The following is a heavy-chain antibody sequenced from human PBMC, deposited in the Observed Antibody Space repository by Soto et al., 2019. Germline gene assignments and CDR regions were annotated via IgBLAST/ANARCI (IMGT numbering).Heavy chain of an antibody. CDR3: TRDPVSSGYYSWYFDY. CDR1: GFTFGDYA. V-gene: IGHV3-49*04. Sequence: HPGGSLRLSCTASGFTFGDYAMSWVRQAPGKGLEWVGFIRSKAYGGTTEYAASVKGRFTISRDDSKSIAYLQMNSLKTEDTAVYYCTRDPVSSGYYSWYFDYWGQGTLVTVSS. J-gene: IGHJ4*02. D-gene: IGHD3-22*01. CDR2: IRSKAYGGTT.